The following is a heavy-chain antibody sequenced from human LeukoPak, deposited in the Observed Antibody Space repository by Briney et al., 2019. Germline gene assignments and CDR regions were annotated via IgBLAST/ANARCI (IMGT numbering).Heavy chain of an antibody. V-gene: IGHV3-30*03. CDR1: GFTFSSYG. CDR3: ARSIAVAPAVRDV. CDR2: ISYDGSNK. J-gene: IGHJ6*02. Sequence: GGSLRLSCAASGFTFSSYGMHWVRQAPGKGLEWVAVISYDGSNKYYADSVKSRFTISRDNSKNTLYLQMHSLRAEHTAVYYCARSIAVAPAVRDVWGQGPTVTVSS. D-gene: IGHD6-19*01.